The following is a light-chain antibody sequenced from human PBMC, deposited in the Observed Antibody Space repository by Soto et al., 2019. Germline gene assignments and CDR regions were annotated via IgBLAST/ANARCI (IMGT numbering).Light chain of an antibody. CDR3: LQDYNSPLT. CDR2: AAS. V-gene: IGKV1-6*01. J-gene: IGKJ4*01. Sequence: AIQMTQSPSSLSASVGARVNITCRASQGIRNDLGWYKQKPGKAPKLLIYAASSLQSGVPSRCSGSGSGTDFTLTISSLQPEDFATYYCLQDYNSPLTFGGGTKVEIK. CDR1: QGIRND.